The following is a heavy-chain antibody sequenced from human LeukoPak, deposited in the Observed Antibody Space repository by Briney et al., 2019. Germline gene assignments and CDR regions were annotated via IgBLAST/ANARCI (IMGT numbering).Heavy chain of an antibody. V-gene: IGHV3-21*01. CDR1: GFTGFSFNTYT. J-gene: IGHJ6*03. CDR3: ARGPGYMDV. CDR2: VSSTSFYV. Sequence: GGSLRLSCNASGFTGFSFNTYTMNWVRQAPGKGLAWVSSVSSTSFYVHYGKSVRGRFTISRDNAKNSLYLEMNSLRAEDTAIYYCARGPGYMDVWGLGTAVTVSS.